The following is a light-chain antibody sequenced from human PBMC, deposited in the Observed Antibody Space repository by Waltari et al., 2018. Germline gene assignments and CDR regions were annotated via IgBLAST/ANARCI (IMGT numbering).Light chain of an antibody. CDR3: LQDDSYPRT. J-gene: IGKJ1*01. CDR2: GAS. CDR1: QDIGNE. Sequence: AIQMTQSPSSLSASVGDRVTITCRASQDIGNELGWYQQTPGKAPTLLIYGASSLQSGVPSRFSGGGSGTDFTLTISSLQPEDFATDYCLQDDSYPRTFGQGTKVEIK. V-gene: IGKV1-6*01.